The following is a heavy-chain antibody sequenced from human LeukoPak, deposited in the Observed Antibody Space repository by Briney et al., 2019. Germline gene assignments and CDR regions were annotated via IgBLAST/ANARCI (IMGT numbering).Heavy chain of an antibody. V-gene: IGHV3-74*01. CDR2: IKSDGST. CDR3: ARAPSEIGGYYPEYFRH. J-gene: IGHJ1*01. D-gene: IGHD3-22*01. Sequence: VSVRPSCAPSGFTFSTYWMYWVRLAPGNALVWVSRIKSDGSTNYADSVKGRFTISRDNANNTLSLQMNSLRPEDTGVYYCARAPSEIGGYYPEYFRHWGQGTLVTVSS. CDR1: GFTFSTYW.